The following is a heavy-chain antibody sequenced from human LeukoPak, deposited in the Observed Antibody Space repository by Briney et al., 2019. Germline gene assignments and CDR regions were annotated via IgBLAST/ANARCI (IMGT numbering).Heavy chain of an antibody. V-gene: IGHV3-21*01. CDR3: ANERRQRVAAGQYFQH. J-gene: IGHJ1*01. D-gene: IGHD6-19*01. CDR1: GFTFSSYS. CDR2: ISSSSSYI. Sequence: PGGSLRLSCAASGFTFSSYSMNWVRQAPGKGLEWVSSISSSSSYIYYADSVKGRFTISRDNAKNSLSLQRNSLRAEDTAVYYCANERRQRVAAGQYFQHWGQGTLVTVSS.